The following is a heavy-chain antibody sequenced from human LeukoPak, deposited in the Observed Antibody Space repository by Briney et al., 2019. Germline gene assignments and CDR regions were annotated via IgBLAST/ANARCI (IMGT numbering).Heavy chain of an antibody. J-gene: IGHJ4*02. CDR1: GYTFTGYY. Sequence: PGASVKVSCKASGYTFTGYYMHWVRQAPGQGLEWMGWINPNSGGTNYAQKFQGGVTMTRDTSISTAYMELSRLRSDDTAVYYCARLPLGPVDSSGYYRTGDWGQGTLVTVSS. CDR2: INPNSGGT. D-gene: IGHD3-22*01. CDR3: ARLPLGPVDSSGYYRTGD. V-gene: IGHV1-2*02.